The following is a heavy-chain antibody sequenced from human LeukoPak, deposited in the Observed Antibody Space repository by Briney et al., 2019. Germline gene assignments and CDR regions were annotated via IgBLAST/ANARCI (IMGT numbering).Heavy chain of an antibody. CDR1: GCSISSSSYY. D-gene: IGHD3-10*01. Sequence: SETLSLTCTVSGCSISSSSYYWGWIRQPPGKGLEWIGSIYYSGSTYYNPSLKSRVTISVDTSKNQFSLKLSSVTAADTAVYYCARHVSKAYYGSRFSPRRFDPWGQGTLVTVSS. CDR2: IYYSGST. CDR3: ARHVSKAYYGSRFSPRRFDP. J-gene: IGHJ5*02. V-gene: IGHV4-39*01.